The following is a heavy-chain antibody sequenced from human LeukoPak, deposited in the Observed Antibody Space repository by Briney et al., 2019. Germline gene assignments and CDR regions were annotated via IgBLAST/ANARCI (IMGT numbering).Heavy chain of an antibody. CDR1: GFSFSAYW. V-gene: IGHV3-7*01. J-gene: IGHJ4*02. CDR2: INPAGSET. CDR3: ARFGYVAAVDV. Sequence: GGSLRLSCAASGFSFSAYWMTGVRQAPGTGLEWVANINPAGSETYYVDPVKGRFSISRDNAKNLVYLQINSLRAEDTAVYHCARFGYVAAVDVWGQGTPVTVSS. D-gene: IGHD2-15*01.